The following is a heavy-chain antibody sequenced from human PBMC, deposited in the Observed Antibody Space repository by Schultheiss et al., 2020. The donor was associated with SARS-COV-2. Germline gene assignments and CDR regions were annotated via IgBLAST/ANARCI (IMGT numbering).Heavy chain of an antibody. Sequence: SETLSLTCAVSGGSISSSNWWSWVRQPPGKGLEWIGEIYHSGSTNYNPSLKSRVTISVDKSKNQFSLKLSSVTAADTAVYYCARNPIAAAGRRTSHFDYWGQGTLVTVSS. CDR2: IYHSGST. D-gene: IGHD6-13*01. CDR1: GGSISSSNW. CDR3: ARNPIAAAGRRTSHFDY. J-gene: IGHJ4*02. V-gene: IGHV4-4*02.